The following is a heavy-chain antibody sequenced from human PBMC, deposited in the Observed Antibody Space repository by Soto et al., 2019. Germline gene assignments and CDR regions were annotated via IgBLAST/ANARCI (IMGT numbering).Heavy chain of an antibody. Sequence: ASVKVSCKPSGYTFTSYFMHWVRQAPGQGLEWMGIINPSGGSTSYAQKLQGRVTMTRDTSTSTVYMELSSLRSEDTAVYYCARDQRDYGDYQNWFDPWGQGTLVTVSS. CDR1: GYTFTSYF. V-gene: IGHV1-46*01. CDR2: INPSGGST. D-gene: IGHD4-17*01. CDR3: ARDQRDYGDYQNWFDP. J-gene: IGHJ5*02.